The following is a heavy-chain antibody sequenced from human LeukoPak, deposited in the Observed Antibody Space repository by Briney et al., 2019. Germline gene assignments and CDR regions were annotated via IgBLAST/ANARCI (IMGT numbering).Heavy chain of an antibody. V-gene: IGHV1-46*01. Sequence: GASVKVSCKASGYTFTSYYMHWVRQAPGQGLEWMGIINPSGGSTSYAQKFQGRVTMTRDMSTSTVYMELSRLRSDDTAVYYCARDSIRRNYDFWSGYSYRTGTGYYYYYMDVWGKGTTVTVSS. CDR1: GYTFTSYY. J-gene: IGHJ6*03. CDR2: INPSGGST. D-gene: IGHD3-3*01. CDR3: ARDSIRRNYDFWSGYSYRTGTGYYYYYMDV.